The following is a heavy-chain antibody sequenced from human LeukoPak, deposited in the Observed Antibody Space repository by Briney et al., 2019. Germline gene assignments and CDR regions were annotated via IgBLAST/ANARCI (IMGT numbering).Heavy chain of an antibody. CDR1: GGSFSGYY. CDR3: ARWAYSQYYGSGSFDY. D-gene: IGHD3-10*01. CDR2: INHSGST. J-gene: IGHJ4*02. V-gene: IGHV4-34*01. Sequence: SETLSLTCAVYGGSFSGYYWSWIRQPPGKGLEWIGEINHSGSTNYNPSLKSRVTISVDTSKNPFSLKLSSVTAADTAVYYCARWAYSQYYGSGSFDYWGQGTLVTVSS.